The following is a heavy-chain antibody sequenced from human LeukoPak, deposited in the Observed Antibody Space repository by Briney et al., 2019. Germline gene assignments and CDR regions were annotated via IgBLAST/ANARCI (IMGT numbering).Heavy chain of an antibody. J-gene: IGHJ3*02. CDR3: AKDPHLGYCSSTSCYGVAFHI. V-gene: IGHV3-30*02. D-gene: IGHD2-2*01. CDR1: GFTFSGSG. CDR2: IRYDGSDK. Sequence: PGGSLRLSCAASGFTFSGSGMHWVSQAPGKRLEWVAFIRYDGSDKYYADSVKGRFTISRDNSKNTLYLQMNSLRAEDTAVYYCAKDPHLGYCSSTSCYGVAFHIWGQGTMVTVSS.